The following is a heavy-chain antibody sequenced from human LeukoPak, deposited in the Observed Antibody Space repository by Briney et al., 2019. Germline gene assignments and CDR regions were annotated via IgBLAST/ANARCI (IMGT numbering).Heavy chain of an antibody. Sequence: PSETLSLTCTVSGGAISSYYWSWIRQPPGKGLEWIGYIYSSGSTNCNPSLKSRVTISVDTSKNQFSLKLSSVTAADTAVYYCARRRDGYEALDYWGQGTLVTVSS. D-gene: IGHD5-24*01. CDR2: IYSSGST. CDR3: ARRRDGYEALDY. V-gene: IGHV4-59*01. CDR1: GGAISSYY. J-gene: IGHJ4*02.